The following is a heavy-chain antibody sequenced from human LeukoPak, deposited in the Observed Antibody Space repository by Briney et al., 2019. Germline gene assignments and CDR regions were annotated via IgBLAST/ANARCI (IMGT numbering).Heavy chain of an antibody. D-gene: IGHD3-3*01. J-gene: IGHJ6*03. CDR1: GFTFSSYW. V-gene: IGHV3-7*01. CDR2: IKQDGSEK. CDR3: ARDLGASIWSGYFHYMDV. Sequence: PGGSLRLSCAASGFTFSSYWMSWVRQAPGKGLEWVANIKQDGSEKYYVDSVKGRFSISRDNAKNSMYLQMNSLRAEDTAVYYCARDLGASIWSGYFHYMDVWGKGTTVTVSS.